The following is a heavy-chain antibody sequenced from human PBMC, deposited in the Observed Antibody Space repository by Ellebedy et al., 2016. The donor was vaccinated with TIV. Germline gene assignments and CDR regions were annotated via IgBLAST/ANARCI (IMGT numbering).Heavy chain of an antibody. V-gene: IGHV3-49*03. J-gene: IGHJ3*02. CDR2: IRGKAFDGTT. CDR3: TRDDPGCLDCFPGMI. D-gene: IGHD2-21*02. CDR1: GFSFGDYA. Sequence: GESLKISXAGSGFSFGDYALTWFRQAPGKGLECIGFIRGKAFDGTTEYVASFKDRFTISRDDSKGVAYLEISTLKTEDTAVYYCTRDDPGCLDCFPGMIWGQGTVVTVSS.